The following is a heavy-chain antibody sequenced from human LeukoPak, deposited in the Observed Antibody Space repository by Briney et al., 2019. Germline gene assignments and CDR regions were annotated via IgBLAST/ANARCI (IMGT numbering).Heavy chain of an antibody. V-gene: IGHV1-18*01. D-gene: IGHD6-19*01. J-gene: IGHJ4*02. CDR2: ISAYNGNT. CDR1: GYTFTGYG. Sequence: ASVKVSCKASGYTFTGYGISWVRQAPGQGLEWMGWISAYNGNTNYAQKLQGRVTMTTDTSTSTAYMELRSLRSDDTAVYYCARDTVPYSSGWYYLDYWGQGTLVTVSS. CDR3: ARDTVPYSSGWYYLDY.